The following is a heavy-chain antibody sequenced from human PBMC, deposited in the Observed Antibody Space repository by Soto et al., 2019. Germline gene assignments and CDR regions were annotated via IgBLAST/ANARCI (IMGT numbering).Heavy chain of an antibody. V-gene: IGHV1-8*01. D-gene: IGHD3-22*01. J-gene: IGHJ3*02. Sequence: KVSCKASGYTFTSYDINWVRQATGQGLEWMGWMNPNSGNTGYAQKFQGRVTMTRNTSISTAYVELSSLRSEDTAVYYCARGGRYYDSSGYWRDDAFDIWGQGTMVTVSS. CDR3: ARGGRYYDSSGYWRDDAFDI. CDR1: GYTFTSYD. CDR2: MNPNSGNT.